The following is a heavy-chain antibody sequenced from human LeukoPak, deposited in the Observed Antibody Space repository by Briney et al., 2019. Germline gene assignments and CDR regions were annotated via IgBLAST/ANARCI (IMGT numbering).Heavy chain of an antibody. V-gene: IGHV3-9*01. CDR1: GFTFDDYA. J-gene: IGHJ5*02. CDR2: ISWNSGSI. Sequence: GGSLRLSCAASGFTFDDYAMHWVRQAPGKGLEWVSGISWNSGSIGYADSVKGRFTISRDNAKNSLYLQMNSLRAEDTAVYFCAKDDYYDSSGDPNWFDPWGQGTLVTVSS. CDR3: AKDDYYDSSGDPNWFDP. D-gene: IGHD3-22*01.